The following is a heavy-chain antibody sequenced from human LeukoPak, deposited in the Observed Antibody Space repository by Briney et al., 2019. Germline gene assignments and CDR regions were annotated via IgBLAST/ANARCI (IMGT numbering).Heavy chain of an antibody. D-gene: IGHD1-26*01. Sequence: PGGSLRLSCVASGFTFNNYWMSWVRQAPGKGLEWVSYIGISSSTIDYADSVKGRFTISRDNAKNSLYLQMNSLRAEDTAVYYCARDSGYAFDIWGQGTMVTVSS. V-gene: IGHV3-48*01. CDR3: ARDSGYAFDI. CDR2: IGISSSTI. CDR1: GFTFNNYW. J-gene: IGHJ3*02.